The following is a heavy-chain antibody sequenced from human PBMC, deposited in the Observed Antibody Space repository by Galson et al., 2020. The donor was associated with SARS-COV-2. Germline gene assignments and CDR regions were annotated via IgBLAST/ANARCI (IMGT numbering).Heavy chain of an antibody. CDR3: AKGGGGTIFGVVTTYWYFDL. CDR2: ISGSGGST. D-gene: IGHD3-3*01. V-gene: IGHV3-23*01. CDR1: GFTFSSYA. Sequence: GGSLRLSCAASGFTFSSYAMSWVRQAPGKGLEWVSAISGSGGSTYYADSVKGRFTISRDNSKNTLYLQMNSLRAEDMAVYYCAKGGGGTIFGVVTTYWYFDLWGRGTLVTVSS. J-gene: IGHJ2*01.